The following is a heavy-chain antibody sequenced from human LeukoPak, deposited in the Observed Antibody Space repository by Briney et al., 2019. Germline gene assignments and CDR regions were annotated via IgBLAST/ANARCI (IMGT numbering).Heavy chain of an antibody. J-gene: IGHJ3*02. Sequence: GGSLRLSCAASGFTFSSYGMHWVRQAPGKGLEWVAVIWYDGSNKYYADSVKGRFTISRDNSKNTLYLQMNSLRAEDTAVYYCAREHWNYGDAFDIWGQGTMVTVSS. CDR1: GFTFSSYG. CDR2: IWYDGSNK. V-gene: IGHV3-33*01. D-gene: IGHD1-7*01. CDR3: AREHWNYGDAFDI.